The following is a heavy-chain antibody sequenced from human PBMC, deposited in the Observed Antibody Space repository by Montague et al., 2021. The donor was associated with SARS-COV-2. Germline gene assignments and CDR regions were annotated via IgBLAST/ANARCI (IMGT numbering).Heavy chain of an antibody. CDR2: VYYRGSP. CDR3: AKTYNDLLTAFDI. V-gene: IGHV4-59*01. Sequence: SETLSLTCSVSGDSINADYWTWIRQPPGKGLEWIGYVYYRGSPNYNPSLENRVTISVDPSKTQFSLKLSSVTAADTAIYYCAKTYNDLLTAFDIWGQGTTVTVSS. J-gene: IGHJ3*02. CDR1: GDSINADY. D-gene: IGHD3-9*01.